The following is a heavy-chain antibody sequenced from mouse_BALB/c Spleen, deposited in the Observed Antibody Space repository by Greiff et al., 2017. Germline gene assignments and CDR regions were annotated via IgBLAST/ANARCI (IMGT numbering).Heavy chain of an antibody. J-gene: IGHJ4*01. CDR1: GFTFSSFG. D-gene: IGHD1-2*01. V-gene: IGHV5-17*02. Sequence: EVKLVESGGGLVQPGGSRKLSCAASGFTFSSFGMHWVRQAPEKGLEWVAYISSGSSTIYYADTVKGRFTISRDNHKNTLFLQMTRLRSEETAMYYCARRLLRLWMDYWGQGTSVTVSS. CDR2: ISSGSSTI. CDR3: ARRLLRLWMDY.